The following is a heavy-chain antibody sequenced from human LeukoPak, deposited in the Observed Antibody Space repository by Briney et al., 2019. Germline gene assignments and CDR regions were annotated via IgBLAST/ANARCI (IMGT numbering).Heavy chain of an antibody. CDR1: GFTFSNAW. Sequence: GGSLRLSCAASGFTFSNAWMSWVRQAPGKGLEWVGRIKSKTDGGTTDYAAPVKGRFTISRDDSKNTLYLQMNSLKTEDTAVYYCTTALAARHRPYYYYYMDVWGKGTTVTVSS. CDR2: IKSKTDGGTT. CDR3: TTALAARHRPYYYYYMDV. J-gene: IGHJ6*03. D-gene: IGHD6-6*01. V-gene: IGHV3-15*01.